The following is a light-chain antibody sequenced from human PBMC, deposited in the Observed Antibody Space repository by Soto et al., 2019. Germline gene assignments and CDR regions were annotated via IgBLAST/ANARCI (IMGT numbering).Light chain of an antibody. CDR1: SSDVGSYNL. CDR3: CSYAGSSTFYV. Sequence: ALTQPASVSGSPGQSITISCPGTSSDVGSYNLVSWYQQHPGKAPKLMIYEGSKRPSGVSNRFSGSKSGNTASLTISGLQAEDEADYYCCSYAGSSTFYVFGIGTKVTVL. J-gene: IGLJ1*01. V-gene: IGLV2-23*01. CDR2: EGS.